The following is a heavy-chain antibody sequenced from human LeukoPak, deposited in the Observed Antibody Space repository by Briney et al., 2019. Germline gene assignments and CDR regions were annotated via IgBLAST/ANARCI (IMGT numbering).Heavy chain of an antibody. CDR2: MYTDGST. J-gene: IGHJ4*02. CDR3: ATYVQKLAFDN. V-gene: IGHV4-4*07. Sequence: PSETLSLTCIVSGGSMSSYYWSWIRQPAGKGLEWIGRMYTDGSTNYNPFLNSRVTMSVDTSKKHFSLRLNSVTAADTAVYYCATYVQKLAFDNWGQGTLVTVSS. D-gene: IGHD6-13*01. CDR1: GGSMSSYY.